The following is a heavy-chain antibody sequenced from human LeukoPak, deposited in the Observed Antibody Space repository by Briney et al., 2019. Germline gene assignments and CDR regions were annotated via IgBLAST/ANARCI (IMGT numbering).Heavy chain of an antibody. J-gene: IGHJ6*02. CDR1: GFTFSSYA. D-gene: IGHD3-10*01. CDR2: ITGSGGST. Sequence: GGSLRLSCAASGFTFSSYAMSWVRQAPGKGLEWVSAITGSGGSTYYADSVKGRFTTSRDNSKNTLYLQMNSLRAEDTAVYYCAKDNYYGSGSYFYYYYYGMDVWGQGTTVTVSS. V-gene: IGHV3-23*01. CDR3: AKDNYYGSGSYFYYYYYGMDV.